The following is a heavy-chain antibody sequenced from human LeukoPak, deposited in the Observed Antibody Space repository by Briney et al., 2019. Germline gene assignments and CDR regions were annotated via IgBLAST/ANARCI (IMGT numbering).Heavy chain of an antibody. CDR2: ISYSTTYI. D-gene: IGHD5-24*01. J-gene: IGHJ5*02. CDR1: GFTFSSYS. V-gene: IGHV3-21*01. Sequence: GGSLRLSCAASGFTFSSYSMNWVRQAPGKGLEWVSSISYSTTYIHYTDSVKGRFTISRDNAKNSLYLQMNSLRAEDTAVYYCARGGKRSVGPWGQGTLVTVSS. CDR3: ARGGKRSVGP.